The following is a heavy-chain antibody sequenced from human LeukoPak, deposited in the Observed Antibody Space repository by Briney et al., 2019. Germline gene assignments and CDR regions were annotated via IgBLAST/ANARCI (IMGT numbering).Heavy chain of an antibody. J-gene: IGHJ6*02. V-gene: IGHV3-23*01. CDR3: ARGGRYTYGPYGLYYYYGLDV. CDR2: ISGSGGST. Sequence: PGGSLRLSCAASGFTFSSYAMSWVRQAPGKGLEWVSAISGSGGSTYYADSVKGRFTISRDNSKNTLFLQMNSLRAEDTAVYYCARGGRYTYGPYGLYYYYGLDVWGQGTTVTVSS. D-gene: IGHD5-18*01. CDR1: GFTFSSYA.